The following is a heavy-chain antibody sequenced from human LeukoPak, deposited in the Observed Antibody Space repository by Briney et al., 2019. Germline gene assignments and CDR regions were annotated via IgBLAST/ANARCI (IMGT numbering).Heavy chain of an antibody. Sequence: AETLSLTCSVSGGSISSRSYYWGWVRQPPGKGLEWIGSTYYTGSTYYNPSLRSRVSISGDTSKNQVSLKVNSVTAADTAVYYCARLGAAPGPPHYFYYGMDVWGQGTTVTVS. V-gene: IGHV4-39*01. J-gene: IGHJ6*02. CDR2: TYYTGST. CDR3: ARLGAAPGPPHYFYYGMDV. D-gene: IGHD6-13*01. CDR1: GGSISSRSYY.